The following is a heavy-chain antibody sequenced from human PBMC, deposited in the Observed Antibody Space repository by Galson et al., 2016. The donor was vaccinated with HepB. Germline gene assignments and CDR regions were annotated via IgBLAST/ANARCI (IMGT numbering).Heavy chain of an antibody. J-gene: IGHJ4*02. V-gene: IGHV3-15*01. Sequence: SLRLSCAASGFAFTDRGFHWVRQAPGKGLDWVGRIKGNTDGGTAEYAAPVKGRFTISRDDAKNTLYLQMNSLKTEDTAVYYCTTDFRKPPGDYWGQGTLVTVSS. CDR3: TTDFRKPPGDY. CDR1: GFAFTDRG. CDR2: IKGNTDGGTA. D-gene: IGHD3-10*01.